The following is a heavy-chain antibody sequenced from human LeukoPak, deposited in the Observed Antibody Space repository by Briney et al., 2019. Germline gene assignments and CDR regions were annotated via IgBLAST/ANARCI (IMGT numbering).Heavy chain of an antibody. CDR2: IYHSGST. CDR3: ARHSPSSGYYYLRLGTLIY. Sequence: PSETLSLTCAVSGGSISSSNWWSWVRQPPGKGLEWIGEIYHSGSTNYNPSLKSRVTISVDTSKNQFSLKLSSVTAADTAVYYCARHSPSSGYYYLRLGTLIYWGQGTLVTVSS. CDR1: GGSISSSNW. J-gene: IGHJ4*02. V-gene: IGHV4-4*02. D-gene: IGHD3-22*01.